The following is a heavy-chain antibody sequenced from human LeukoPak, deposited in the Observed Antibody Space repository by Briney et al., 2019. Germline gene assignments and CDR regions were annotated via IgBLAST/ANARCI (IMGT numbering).Heavy chain of an antibody. CDR3: AKTYCSSSSCYHFDY. V-gene: IGHV3-23*01. CDR1: GFTFSSYA. CDR2: ISGSGGST. D-gene: IGHD2-2*01. Sequence: GGSLRLSCAASGFTFSSYAMSWVRQAPGKGLEWVSAISGSGGSTYSADSVKGRFTISRDNSKNTLYLQMNSLRAEDMAVYYCAKTYCSSSSCYHFDYWGQGALVTVSS. J-gene: IGHJ4*02.